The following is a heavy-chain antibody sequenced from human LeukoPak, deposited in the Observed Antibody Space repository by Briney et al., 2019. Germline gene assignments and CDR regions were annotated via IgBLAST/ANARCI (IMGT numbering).Heavy chain of an antibody. Sequence: SVTVSCTASGGTFSSYAISWVRQAPGQGLEWMGGIIPIFGTANYAQKFQGRVTITADESTSTAYMELSSLRSEDTAVYYCARPGRGGYDFYYYGMDVWGQGTTVTVSS. V-gene: IGHV1-69*01. CDR3: ARPGRGGYDFYYYGMDV. CDR2: IIPIFGTA. D-gene: IGHD5-12*01. J-gene: IGHJ6*02. CDR1: GGTFSSYA.